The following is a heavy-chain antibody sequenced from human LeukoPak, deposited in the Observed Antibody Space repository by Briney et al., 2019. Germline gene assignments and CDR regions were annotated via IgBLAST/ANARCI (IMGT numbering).Heavy chain of an antibody. Sequence: PGGSLRLSCAASGFTFSSYSMNWVRQAPGKGLEWVSSISSSSSYVYYADSVKGRFTISRDNAKNSLYLQMNSLRAEDTAVYYCARGVDSSGWTHAFDIWGQGTMVTVSS. CDR1: GFTFSSYS. J-gene: IGHJ3*02. D-gene: IGHD6-19*01. V-gene: IGHV3-21*01. CDR2: ISSSSSYV. CDR3: ARGVDSSGWTHAFDI.